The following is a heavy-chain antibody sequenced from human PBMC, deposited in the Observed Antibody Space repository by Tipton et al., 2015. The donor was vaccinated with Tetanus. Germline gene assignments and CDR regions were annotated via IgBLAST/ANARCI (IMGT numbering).Heavy chain of an antibody. D-gene: IGHD2/OR15-2a*01. Sequence: TLSLTCNVSGASISDKKYYWGWIRQAPGKGLEWIASIYFQGSPYYSPSLKSRLTIDVDTSQNLFSPTLTSVTAADTAVYFCARHLYGYWFDPWGQGTLVTVSS. V-gene: IGHV4-39*02. J-gene: IGHJ5*02. CDR2: IYFQGSP. CDR3: ARHLYGYWFDP. CDR1: GASISDKKYY.